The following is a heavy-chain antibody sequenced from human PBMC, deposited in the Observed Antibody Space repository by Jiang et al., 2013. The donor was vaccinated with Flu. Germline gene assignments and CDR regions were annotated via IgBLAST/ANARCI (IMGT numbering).Heavy chain of an antibody. CDR2: TYYRSKWYN. V-gene: IGHV6-1*01. J-gene: IGHJ3*02. CDR1: GDSVSSNSAA. Sequence: QTLSLTCAISGDSVSSNSAAWNWIRQSPSRGLEWLGRTYYRSKWYNDYAVSVKSRITINPDTSKNQFSLQLNSVTPEDTAVYYCARDRDDIVVVPAAALDAFDIWGQGTMVTVSS. CDR3: ARDRDDIVVVPAAALDAFDI. D-gene: IGHD2-2*01.